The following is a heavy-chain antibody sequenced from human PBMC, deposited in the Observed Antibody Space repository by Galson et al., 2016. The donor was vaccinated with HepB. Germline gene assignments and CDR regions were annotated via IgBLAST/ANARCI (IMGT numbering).Heavy chain of an antibody. Sequence: SVKVSCKASGYTFTSYAISWVRQAPGQALECLGWIDTSNGNTNYAQKFQDRVTLTTETSTSTTYMELRGLISDDTAVYYCERHYSSKWPAGLIFDSWGPGTRVTVSS. CDR3: ERHYSSKWPAGLIFDS. V-gene: IGHV1-18*01. CDR1: GYTFTSYA. D-gene: IGHD6-13*01. CDR2: IDTSNGNT. J-gene: IGHJ4*02.